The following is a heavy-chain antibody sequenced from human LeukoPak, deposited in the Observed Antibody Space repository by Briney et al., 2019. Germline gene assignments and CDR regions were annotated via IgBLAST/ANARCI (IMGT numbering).Heavy chain of an antibody. CDR2: ISSSVSTI. CDR3: ARQDRVLIAFDY. Sequence: PGGSLRLSCAAVGFTFNSYEINWVRQAPGKGLEWVSYISSSVSTIYYADSGKGRFTISTDNDKSSLYLQMHSLRAEDTAIYYCARQDRVLIAFDYWGQGTLVTVSS. CDR1: GFTFNSYE. J-gene: IGHJ4*02. V-gene: IGHV3-48*03. D-gene: IGHD3-3*01.